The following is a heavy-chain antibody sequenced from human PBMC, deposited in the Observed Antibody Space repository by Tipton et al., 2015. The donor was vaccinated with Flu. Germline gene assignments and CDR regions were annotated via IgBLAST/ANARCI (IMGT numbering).Heavy chain of an antibody. CDR2: SNGYNTDT. J-gene: IGHJ4*02. CDR3: AREPPHSFYLDY. V-gene: IGHV1-18*01. CDR1: GYTFTSFG. Sequence: QVQLVQSGAEVKKPGASVRVSCKASGYTFTSFGISWVRQAPGQGLEWMGWSNGYNTDTKYAQKFQDRFTMTTHTSTSTVYMEVSGLRSEDTAVYFCAREPPHSFYLDYWGQGTLVTVSS.